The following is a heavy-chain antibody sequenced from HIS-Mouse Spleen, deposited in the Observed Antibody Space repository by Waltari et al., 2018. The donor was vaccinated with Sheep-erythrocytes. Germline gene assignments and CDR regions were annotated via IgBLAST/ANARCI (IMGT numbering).Heavy chain of an antibody. V-gene: IGHV3-30-3*01. CDR3: ASLANRRDAFDI. J-gene: IGHJ3*02. CDR1: GFTFSSYA. CDR2: ISYDGSNK. D-gene: IGHD1-26*01. Sequence: VQPGRSLRLSCAASGFTFSSYAMHWVRQAPGKGLEWVAVISYDGSNKYYADSVKGRFTISRDNSKNTLYLQMNSLRAEDTAVYYCASLANRRDAFDIWGQGTMVTVFS.